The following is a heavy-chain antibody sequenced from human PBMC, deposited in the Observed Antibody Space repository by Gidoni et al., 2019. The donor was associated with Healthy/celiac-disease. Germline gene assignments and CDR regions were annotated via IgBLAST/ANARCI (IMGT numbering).Heavy chain of an antibody. CDR1: GGNFSSYA. CDR3: ARDLGYGVYDSSGYQGVDY. J-gene: IGHJ4*02. Sequence: QVQLVQSGAEVKKPGSSVKVSCKDSGGNFSSYAISWVRQAPGQGLEWMGGIIPIFGTANYAQKFQGRVTITADESTCTAYMELSSLRSEDTAVYYCARDLGYGVYDSSGYQGVDYWGQGTLVTVSS. CDR2: IIPIFGTA. V-gene: IGHV1-69*01. D-gene: IGHD3-22*01.